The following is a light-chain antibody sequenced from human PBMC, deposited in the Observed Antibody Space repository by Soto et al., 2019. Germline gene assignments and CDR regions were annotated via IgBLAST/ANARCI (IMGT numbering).Light chain of an antibody. V-gene: IGLV2-14*01. Sequence: QSALTQPASVSGSPGQSITISCTGTSSDVGSYDYVSWYQQHPGKAPKLIIYEVSNRPSGVCNRFSGSKSGNTASLTISGLEAEDEADYYCSSYTISGTYVFGAGTKLTVL. CDR2: EVS. CDR3: SSYTISGTYV. J-gene: IGLJ1*01. CDR1: SSDVGSYDY.